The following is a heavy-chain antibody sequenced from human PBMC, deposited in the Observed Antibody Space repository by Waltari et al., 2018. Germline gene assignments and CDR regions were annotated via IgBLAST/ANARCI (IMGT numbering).Heavy chain of an antibody. D-gene: IGHD6-13*01. Sequence: VQLQQWGAGLLKPSETLSLPCAVYGGSFSGYYWSWIRQPPGKGLEWIGEINHSGSTNYNPSLKSRVTISVDTSKNQFSLKLSSVTAADTAVYYCARLGYSSSWYYLDYWGQGTLVTVSS. CDR2: INHSGST. CDR3: ARLGYSSSWYYLDY. V-gene: IGHV4-34*01. J-gene: IGHJ4*02. CDR1: GGSFSGYY.